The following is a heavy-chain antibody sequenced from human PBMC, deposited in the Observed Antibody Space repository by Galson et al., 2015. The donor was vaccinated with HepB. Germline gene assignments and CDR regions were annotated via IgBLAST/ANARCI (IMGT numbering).Heavy chain of an antibody. V-gene: IGHV3-11*06. J-gene: IGHJ2*01. CDR1: GFTFSDYY. CDR2: ISSSSSYT. Sequence: SLRLSCAASGFTFSDYYMSWIRQAPGKGLEWVSYISSSSSYTNYADSVKGRFAISRDNAKNSLYLQMNSLRAEDTAVYYCARDRPNDYGAEPDYWYFDLWGRGTLVTVSS. CDR3: ARDRPNDYGAEPDYWYFDL. D-gene: IGHD4-17*01.